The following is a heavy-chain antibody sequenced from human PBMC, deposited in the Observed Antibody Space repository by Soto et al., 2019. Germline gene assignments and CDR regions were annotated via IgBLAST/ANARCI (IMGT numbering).Heavy chain of an antibody. CDR3: AREGGYCSSTSCPTPYYYYMDV. J-gene: IGHJ6*03. Sequence: RLSCAASGFTFSSYAMHWVRQAPGKGLEYVSAISSNGGSTYYANSVKGRFTISRDNSKNTLYLQMGSLRAEDMAVYYCAREGGYCSSTSCPTPYYYYMDVWGKGTTVTVSS. CDR2: ISSNGGST. D-gene: IGHD2-2*01. CDR1: GFTFSSYA. V-gene: IGHV3-64*01.